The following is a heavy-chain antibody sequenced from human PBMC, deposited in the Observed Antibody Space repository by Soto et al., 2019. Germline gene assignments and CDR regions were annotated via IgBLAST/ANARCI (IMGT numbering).Heavy chain of an antibody. CDR3: ARYVHGSIFGVVPAVNWFDP. J-gene: IGHJ5*02. V-gene: IGHV4-59*01. CDR1: GGSISSYY. D-gene: IGHD3-3*02. CDR2: IYYSGST. Sequence: SETLSLTCTVSGGSISSYYWSWIRQPPGKGLEWIGYIYYSGSTNYNPSLKSRVTISVDTSKNQFSLKLSSVTAADTAVYYCARYVHGSIFGVVPAVNWFDPWGQGTLVTVSS.